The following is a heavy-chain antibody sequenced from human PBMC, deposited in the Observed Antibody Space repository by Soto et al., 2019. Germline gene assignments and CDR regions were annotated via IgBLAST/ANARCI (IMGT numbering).Heavy chain of an antibody. D-gene: IGHD3-10*01. J-gene: IGHJ4*02. V-gene: IGHV3-11*01. CDR1: GFTFSDYY. CDR3: ARDGSGSYTYYFDS. CDR2: ISSSGSTI. Sequence: PGGSLRLSCAASGFTFSDYYMSWIRQAPGKGLEWVSYISSSGSTIYYADSVQGRFTISRDNAKNSLYLQMNSLRAEDTAVYYCARDGSGSYTYYFDSWGQGTLVTVSS.